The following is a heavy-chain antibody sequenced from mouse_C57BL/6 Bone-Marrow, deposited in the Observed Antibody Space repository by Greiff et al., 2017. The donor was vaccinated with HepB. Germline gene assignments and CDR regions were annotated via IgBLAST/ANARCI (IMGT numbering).Heavy chain of an antibody. CDR1: GYTFTSYW. J-gene: IGHJ2*01. CDR3: ARRNYYGSFFYYFDY. V-gene: IGHV1-52*01. CDR2: IDPSDSET. Sequence: QVQLKQPGAELVRPGSSVKLSCKASGYTFTSYWMHWVKQRPIQGLEWIGNIDPSDSETHYNQKFKDKATLTVDKSSSTAYMQLSSLTSEDSAVYYCARRNYYGSFFYYFDYWGQGTTLTVSS. D-gene: IGHD1-1*01.